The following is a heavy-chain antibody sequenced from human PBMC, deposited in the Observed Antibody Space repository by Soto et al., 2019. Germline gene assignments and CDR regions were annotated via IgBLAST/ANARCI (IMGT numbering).Heavy chain of an antibody. V-gene: IGHV4-39*01. D-gene: IGHD3-9*01. CDR1: GGSISSSSYY. J-gene: IGHJ6*03. CDR3: ARYPTYYDILTGYSNYYYMDV. Sequence: QLQLQESGPGLVKPSETLSLTCTVSGGSISSSSYYWGWIRQPPGKGLEWIGSIYYSGSTYYNPSLKSRVTISVDTSKNQFSLKLSSVTAADTAVYYCARYPTYYDILTGYSNYYYMDVWGKGTTVTVSS. CDR2: IYYSGST.